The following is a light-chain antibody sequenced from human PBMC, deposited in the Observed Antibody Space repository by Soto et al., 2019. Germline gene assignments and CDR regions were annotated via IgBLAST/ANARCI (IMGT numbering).Light chain of an antibody. J-gene: IGKJ1*01. V-gene: IGKV1-5*03. CDR2: KPS. CDR1: QSSVGW. CDR3: QQYNGYESWT. Sequence: DIQMTQSPSNLSAYVGDRVTITCRASQSSVGWLAWYQQKPGKVPKLLLYKPSTLESGVPSRFIGSASGTEVTLPTSSLQPHDFATYYCQQYNGYESWTFGQGTKVEIK.